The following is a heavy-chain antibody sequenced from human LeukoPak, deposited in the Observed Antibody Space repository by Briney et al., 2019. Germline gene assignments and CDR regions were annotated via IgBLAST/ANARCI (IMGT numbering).Heavy chain of an antibody. Sequence: GGSLRLSCAASGFTFSSYSMNWVRQAPGKGLEWVSSISSSSSYIYYADSVKGRFTISRDNAKNSLYLQMNSLRAEDTAVYYCARDRYNWNDVTYFDYWGQGTLVTVSS. V-gene: IGHV3-21*01. D-gene: IGHD1-20*01. CDR3: ARDRYNWNDVTYFDY. CDR1: GFTFSSYS. J-gene: IGHJ4*02. CDR2: ISSSSSYI.